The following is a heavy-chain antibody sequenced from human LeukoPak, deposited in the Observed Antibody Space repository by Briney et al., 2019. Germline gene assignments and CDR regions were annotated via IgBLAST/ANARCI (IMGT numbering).Heavy chain of an antibody. CDR2: IIPIFGTA. V-gene: IGHV1-69*01. CDR1: GGTFSSYA. CDR3: ASPWADCGGDRYSFWNDASDI. J-gene: IGHJ3*02. Sequence: GSSVKVSCKASGGTFSSYAISWVRQAPGQGLEWMGGIIPIFGTANYAQKFQGRVTITADESTSTAYMELSSLRSEDTAVYYCASPWADCGGDRYSFWNDASDIWGQGTMVTVSS. D-gene: IGHD2-21*02.